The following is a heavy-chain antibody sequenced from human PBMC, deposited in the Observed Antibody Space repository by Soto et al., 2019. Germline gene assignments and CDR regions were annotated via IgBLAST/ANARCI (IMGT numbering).Heavy chain of an antibody. CDR1: GGSISSSSYY. CDR3: ARGSHFDSSGYVY. V-gene: IGHV4-61*05. J-gene: IGHJ4*02. CDR2: VYSSGST. Sequence: SETLSLTCTVSGGSISSSSYYWGWIRQPPGKGLEWIGYVYSSGSTNYNPSLKSRVNISAGKSKSQFSLNLSSVTAADTAVYYCARGSHFDSSGYVYWGQGTLVTVSS. D-gene: IGHD3-22*01.